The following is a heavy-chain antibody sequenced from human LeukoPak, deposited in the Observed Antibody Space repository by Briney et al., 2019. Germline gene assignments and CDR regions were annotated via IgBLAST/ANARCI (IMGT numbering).Heavy chain of an antibody. CDR2: INHVGIT. Sequence: SETLSLTCAVYGESFDGYYWSWIRQSPGRGLEWIGHINHVGITNHNPSLKSRVTISVDTSKNQFTLKVRSVTAADTGVYFCARKGLRPLEWLSEYFFDYWGQGTLVSVAS. CDR3: ARKGLRPLEWLSEYFFDY. D-gene: IGHD3-3*01. J-gene: IGHJ4*02. CDR1: GESFDGYY. V-gene: IGHV4-34*01.